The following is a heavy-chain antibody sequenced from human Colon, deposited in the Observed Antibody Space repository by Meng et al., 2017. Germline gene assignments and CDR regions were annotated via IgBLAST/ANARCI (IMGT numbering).Heavy chain of an antibody. D-gene: IGHD4-23*01. J-gene: IGHJ4*02. Sequence: QVQLQEWGPGLGKPSETLSLACSVSGASVSVNSYWSWVRQPPGRGLEWIGQIDHRGSAYYRPSLNSRVTMSLDKSRNQFSLRLTSVTAADTAVYYCARHGGYYQNFWGQGTLVTVSS. CDR3: ARHGGYYQNF. CDR1: GASVSVNSY. CDR2: IDHRGSA. V-gene: IGHV4-4*02.